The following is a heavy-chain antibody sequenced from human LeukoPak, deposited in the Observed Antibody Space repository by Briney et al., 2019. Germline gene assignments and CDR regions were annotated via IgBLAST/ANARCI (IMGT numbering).Heavy chain of an antibody. CDR3: ASLSRDFWSAYDAFDI. V-gene: IGHV3-21*01. D-gene: IGHD3-3*01. CDR1: GFTFSSYS. CDR2: ISSSSSYI. J-gene: IGHJ3*02. Sequence: GSLRLSCAASGFTFSSYSMNWVRQAPGKGLEWVSSISSSSSYIYYADSVKGRFTISRDNAKNSLYLQMNSLRAEDTAVYYCASLSRDFWSAYDAFDIWGQGTMVTVSS.